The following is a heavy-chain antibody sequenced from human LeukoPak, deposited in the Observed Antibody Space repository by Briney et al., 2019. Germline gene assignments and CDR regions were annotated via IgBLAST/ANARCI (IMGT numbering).Heavy chain of an antibody. J-gene: IGHJ4*02. V-gene: IGHV3-23*01. Sequence: GGSLRLSCAASGFIFSTYAMSWVRQAPGKGLEWVSAISGSGGSTYYADSVKGRFTISRDNSKNTLYLQMNSLRAEDTAAYYCAKVGKVGASDYWGQGTLVTVSS. CDR1: GFIFSTYA. CDR2: ISGSGGST. D-gene: IGHD1-26*01. CDR3: AKVGKVGASDY.